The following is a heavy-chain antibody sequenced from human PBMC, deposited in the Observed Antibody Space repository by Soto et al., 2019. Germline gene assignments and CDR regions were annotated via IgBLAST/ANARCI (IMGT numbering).Heavy chain of an antibody. CDR1: GYTFSTSG. J-gene: IGHJ4*02. Sequence: ASVKVSCKTSGYTFSTSGISWVRQAPGQGLEWVGWIRPDNGNRKSAQRLQGRVTLTTDTSASTAYMELRSLTSDDTAMYYCARDRGLTIFGVASDYWGQGTLVTVSS. V-gene: IGHV1-18*01. CDR2: IRPDNGNR. D-gene: IGHD3-3*01. CDR3: ARDRGLTIFGVASDY.